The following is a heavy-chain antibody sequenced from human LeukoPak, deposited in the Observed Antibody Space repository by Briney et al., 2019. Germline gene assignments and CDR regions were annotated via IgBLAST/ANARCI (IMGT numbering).Heavy chain of an antibody. Sequence: ASVTVSCKVSGYTLTELSMHWVRPAPGKGREGMGGFDPEDGETIYAQKFQGRVTMTEDTSTDTAYMELSSLRSEDTAVYYCATGVSSYDSSGPYYFDYWGQGTLVTVSS. D-gene: IGHD3-22*01. CDR1: GYTLTELS. CDR3: ATGVSSYDSSGPYYFDY. CDR2: FDPEDGET. J-gene: IGHJ4*02. V-gene: IGHV1-24*01.